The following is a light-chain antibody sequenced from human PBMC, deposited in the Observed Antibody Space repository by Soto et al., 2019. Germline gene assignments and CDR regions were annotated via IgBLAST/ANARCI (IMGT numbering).Light chain of an antibody. CDR1: QDITRW. Sequence: DIQMTQSPTSVSASVGDRVTITCRASQDITRWLAWYQQKPGRAPKLLIYDASNLEAGVPSRFRGSGSGTDFTFTISRLQPEDIATYYCQQYENLPTFGQGTRLEI. CDR2: DAS. J-gene: IGKJ5*01. CDR3: QQYENLPT. V-gene: IGKV1-33*01.